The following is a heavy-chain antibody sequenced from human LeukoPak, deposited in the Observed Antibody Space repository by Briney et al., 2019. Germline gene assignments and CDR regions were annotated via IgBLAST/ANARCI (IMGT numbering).Heavy chain of an antibody. CDR1: GGTFSSYA. CDR3: ARGGRLGSYYVKELDY. CDR2: IIPIFGTA. Sequence: GASVKVSCKASGGTFSSYAISWVRQAPGQGLEWMGRIIPIFGTANYAQKFQGRVTITTDESTSTAYMELSSLRSEDTAVYCCARGGRLGSYYVKELDYWGQGTLVTVSS. D-gene: IGHD1-26*01. J-gene: IGHJ4*02. V-gene: IGHV1-69*05.